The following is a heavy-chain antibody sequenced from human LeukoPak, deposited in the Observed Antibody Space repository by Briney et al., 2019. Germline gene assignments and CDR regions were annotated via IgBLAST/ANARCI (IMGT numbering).Heavy chain of an antibody. V-gene: IGHV3-53*01. CDR3: ARDPAPATGAFDI. J-gene: IGHJ3*02. D-gene: IGHD1-1*01. Sequence: GGSLRLSCAASGFTISSNYMNWVRQAPGKGLEWVSVIFNSGDTYYADSVKGRFTISRDTSKNTLYLRMNSLRVDDTAVYYCARDPAPATGAFDIWGQGTMVIIS. CDR2: IFNSGDT. CDR1: GFTISSNY.